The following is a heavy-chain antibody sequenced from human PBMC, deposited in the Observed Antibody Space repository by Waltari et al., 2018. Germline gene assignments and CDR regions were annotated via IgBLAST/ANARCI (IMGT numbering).Heavy chain of an antibody. V-gene: IGHV3-21*01. J-gene: IGHJ6*02. D-gene: IGHD3-3*01. CDR1: GFTFSSYS. Sequence: EVQLVESGGGLVKPGGSLRLSCAASGFTFSSYSMNWVRQAPGKGLEWGSSISSSSSYIYYADSVKGRFTISRDNAKNSLYLQMNSLRAEDTAVYYCARAAYYDFWSLDYGMDVWGQGTTVTVSS. CDR3: ARAAYYDFWSLDYGMDV. CDR2: ISSSSSYI.